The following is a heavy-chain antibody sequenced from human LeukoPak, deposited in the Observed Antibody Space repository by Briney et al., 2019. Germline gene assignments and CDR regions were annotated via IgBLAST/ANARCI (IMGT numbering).Heavy chain of an antibody. CDR2: ISRSGDST. D-gene: IGHD3-22*01. Sequence: PGGSLRLSCAASGFTFNDYAMSWVRQAPGEGLEWVSSISRSGDSTEYADSAKGRFTISRDNSNNTLYLQMNSLRADDTAIYYCAKDHLGMDMIVVVLDSWGLGTLVTVSS. J-gene: IGHJ4*02. V-gene: IGHV3-23*01. CDR3: AKDHLGMDMIVVVLDS. CDR1: GFTFNDYA.